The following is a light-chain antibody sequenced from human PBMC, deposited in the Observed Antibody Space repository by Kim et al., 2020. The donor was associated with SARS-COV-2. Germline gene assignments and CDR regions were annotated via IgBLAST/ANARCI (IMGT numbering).Light chain of an antibody. CDR1: RNIDSS. Sequence: SPGERSTLSCRASRNIDSSLAWYQQKPGQAPRLLIFGASIGATGTPARFSGSGSGTEFTLIISSLQSEDSAVYYCQQYSNWPPLTFGGGTKVDIK. CDR3: QQYSNWPPLT. CDR2: GAS. V-gene: IGKV3-15*01. J-gene: IGKJ4*01.